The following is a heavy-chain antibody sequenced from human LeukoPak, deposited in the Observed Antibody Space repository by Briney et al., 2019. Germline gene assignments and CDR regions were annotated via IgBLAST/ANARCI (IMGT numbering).Heavy chain of an antibody. Sequence: PGGSLRLSCAASGFTFSSYSMNWVRQAPGKGLEGVSSLSSSSSYIYYADSVKGRFTISRDNAKNSLYLQMNSLRAEDTAVYYCARDLYYYDKDYWGQGTLVTVSS. CDR1: GFTFSSYS. CDR3: ARDLYYYDKDY. D-gene: IGHD3-22*01. V-gene: IGHV3-21*01. CDR2: LSSSSSYI. J-gene: IGHJ4*02.